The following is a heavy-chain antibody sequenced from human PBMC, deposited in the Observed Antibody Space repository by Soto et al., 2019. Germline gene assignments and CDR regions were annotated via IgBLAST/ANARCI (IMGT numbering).Heavy chain of an antibody. Sequence: VRLSCAASGFTFSSYAMSWVRQAPGKGLERVSAISGSGGSTYYADSVKGRFTISRDNSKNTLYLQMNSLRAEDTAVYYCAKDVGDYVDYFDYWGQGTLVTVSS. J-gene: IGHJ4*02. CDR1: GFTFSSYA. V-gene: IGHV3-23*01. D-gene: IGHD4-17*01. CDR3: AKDVGDYVDYFDY. CDR2: ISGSGGST.